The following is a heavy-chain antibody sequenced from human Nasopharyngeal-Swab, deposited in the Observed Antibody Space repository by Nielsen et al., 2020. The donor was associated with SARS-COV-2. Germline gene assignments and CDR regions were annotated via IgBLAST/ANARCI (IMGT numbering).Heavy chain of an antibody. J-gene: IGHJ6*02. Sequence: GGSLRLSCAASGFTFSSYEMNWVRQAPGKGLEWVSYISSSGSTRYYADSVKGRFTISRDNAKNSLYLQMNSLRAEDTAVYYCAKDLSYGEGGYYYGMDVWGQGTTVTVSS. V-gene: IGHV3-48*03. CDR1: GFTFSSYE. D-gene: IGHD5-18*01. CDR3: AKDLSYGEGGYYYGMDV. CDR2: ISSSGSTR.